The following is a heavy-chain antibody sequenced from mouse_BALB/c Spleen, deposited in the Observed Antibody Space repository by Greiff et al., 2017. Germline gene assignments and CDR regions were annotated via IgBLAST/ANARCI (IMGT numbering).Heavy chain of an antibody. CDR3: TGGYTPWFAY. CDR1: GYSFTSYW. J-gene: IGHJ3*01. Sequence: EVKLMESGTVLARPGASVKMSCKASGYSFTSYWMYWVKQRPGQGLEWIGAINPGNSDTSYNQKFKGKGKLTADTSASTAYMELSSLTDEDSAVCYCTGGYTPWFAYWGQGTLVTVSA. V-gene: IGHV1-5*01. D-gene: IGHD3-1*01. CDR2: INPGNSDT.